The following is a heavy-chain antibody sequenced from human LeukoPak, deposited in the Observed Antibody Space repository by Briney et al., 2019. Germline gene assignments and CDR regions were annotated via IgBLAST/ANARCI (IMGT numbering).Heavy chain of an antibody. CDR1: GFTFHKHV. D-gene: IGHD2-21*02. CDR2: ISYDGGSK. V-gene: IGHV3-30*03. CDR3: ARVPAYCDGDCPDWYFDL. J-gene: IGHJ2*01. Sequence: GGSLRLSCAASGFTFHKHVMHWVRQAPGKGLEWVAIISYDGGSKDYADSVKGRFTISRDNSKNTLYLQMNSLRAEDTAVYYCARVPAYCDGDCPDWYFDLWGRGTLVTVSS.